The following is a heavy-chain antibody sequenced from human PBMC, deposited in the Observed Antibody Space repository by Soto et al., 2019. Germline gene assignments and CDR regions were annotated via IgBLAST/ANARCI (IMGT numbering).Heavy chain of an antibody. CDR1: GGSISSGGYY. D-gene: IGHD4-17*01. CDR3: ASGPSTVVFDY. V-gene: IGHV4-31*03. CDR2: IYYSGST. J-gene: IGHJ4*02. Sequence: PSETLSLTCTVSGGSISSGGYYWSWIRQHPGKGLEWIGYIYYSGSTYYNPSLKSRATISMDTSENQFFLKLNSVTAADTAVYYCASGPSTVVFDYWGQGTLVTVSS.